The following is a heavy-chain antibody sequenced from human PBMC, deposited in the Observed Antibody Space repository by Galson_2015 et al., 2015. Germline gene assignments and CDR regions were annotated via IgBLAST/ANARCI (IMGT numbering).Heavy chain of an antibody. CDR2: IIPIFGTA. D-gene: IGHD2-15*01. CDR3: ARDVEPVVAATSYYYYGMDV. Sequence: SVKVSCKASGGTFSSYAISWVRQAPGQGLEWMGGIIPIFGTANYAQKFQGRVTITADESTSTAYMELSSLRSEDTAVYYCARDVEPVVAATSYYYYGMDVWGQGTTVTVSS. CDR1: GGTFSSYA. V-gene: IGHV1-69*13. J-gene: IGHJ6*02.